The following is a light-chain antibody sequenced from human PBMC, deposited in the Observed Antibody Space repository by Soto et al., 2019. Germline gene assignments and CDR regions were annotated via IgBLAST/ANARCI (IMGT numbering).Light chain of an antibody. CDR2: GAS. V-gene: IGKV3-20*01. Sequence: IVLTQSPGTLSLSPGERATLYCRASQSVSSNYIAWYQQKLGQAPRLLIYGASSRATGIPDRFSGSGSGTDFTLTISRLEPEDFAVYFCQQYGRSPPFTFGQGTKVDIK. CDR1: QSVSSNY. CDR3: QQYGRSPPFT. J-gene: IGKJ2*01.